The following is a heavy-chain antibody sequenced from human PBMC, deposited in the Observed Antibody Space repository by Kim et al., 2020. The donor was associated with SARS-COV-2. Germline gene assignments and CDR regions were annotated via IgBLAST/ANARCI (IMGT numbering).Heavy chain of an antibody. CDR3: ASPPVYYGSVDY. V-gene: IGHV4-39*01. Sequence: SETLSLTCTVSGGSISSSSYYWGWIRQPPGKGLEWIGSIYYSGSTYYNPSLKSRVTISVDTSKNQFSLKLSSVTAADTAVYYCASPPVYYGSVDYWGQGTLVTVSS. CDR1: GGSISSSSYY. D-gene: IGHD3-10*01. CDR2: IYYSGST. J-gene: IGHJ4*02.